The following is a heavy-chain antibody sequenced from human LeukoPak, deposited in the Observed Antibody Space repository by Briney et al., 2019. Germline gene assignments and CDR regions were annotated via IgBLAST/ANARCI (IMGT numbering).Heavy chain of an antibody. CDR3: VPSAVGRGVSIDVDY. V-gene: IGHV3-7*01. J-gene: IGHJ4*02. CDR2: IKHDGSEK. D-gene: IGHD3-10*01. Sequence: GGSLRLSCAASGFTFSSDWMNWVRQAPGKGLEWVATIKHDGSEKNYVDSVKGRFTISRDNAKNSLYLQLNSLRAEDTAVYYCVPSAVGRGVSIDVDYWGQGTLVTVSS. CDR1: GFTFSSDW.